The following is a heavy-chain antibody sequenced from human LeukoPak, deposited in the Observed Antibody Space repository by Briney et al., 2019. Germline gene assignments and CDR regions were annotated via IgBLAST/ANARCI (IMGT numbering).Heavy chain of an antibody. D-gene: IGHD3-16*01. CDR2: ISSSSDTI. J-gene: IGHJ4*02. V-gene: IGHV3-48*01. CDR3: VTDWPVW. Sequence: PAVSLRLSCATSGFTFSSSNMDWARQGPGKGLEWLSYISSSSDTIYYTDSVKGRFTISRDNAKNSLYLQMNSLRAEDTAVYFCVTDWPVWWGRGTLVTVSS. CDR1: GFTFSSSN.